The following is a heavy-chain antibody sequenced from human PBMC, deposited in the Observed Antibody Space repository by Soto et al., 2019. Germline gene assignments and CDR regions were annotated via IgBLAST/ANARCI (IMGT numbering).Heavy chain of an antibody. V-gene: IGHV3-23*01. CDR1: GFTFSSYA. Sequence: GGSLRLSCAASGFTFSSYAMGWVRQAPGKGLEWVSAISGGGGNTFYADSVKGRFTISRDNSKSTLYLQMNGLRAEDTDVYYCAKDMLYTTTWYCGDSWGQGALVTVSS. D-gene: IGHD2-8*01. CDR3: AKDMLYTTTWYCGDS. J-gene: IGHJ4*02. CDR2: ISGGGGNT.